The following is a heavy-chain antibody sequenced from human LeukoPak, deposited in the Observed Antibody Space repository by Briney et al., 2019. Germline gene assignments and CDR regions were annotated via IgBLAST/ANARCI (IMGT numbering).Heavy chain of an antibody. J-gene: IGHJ4*02. CDR2: IYYSGST. V-gene: IGHV4-39*01. Sequence: SETLSLTCAVYGGSFSGYYWGWIRQPPGKGLEWIGSIYYSGSTYYNPSLKSRVTISVDTSKNQFSLKLSSVTAADTAVYYCAGMKTYYDFWSGPYYFDYWGQGTLVTVSS. CDR3: AGMKTYYDFWSGPYYFDY. D-gene: IGHD3-3*01. CDR1: GGSFSGYY.